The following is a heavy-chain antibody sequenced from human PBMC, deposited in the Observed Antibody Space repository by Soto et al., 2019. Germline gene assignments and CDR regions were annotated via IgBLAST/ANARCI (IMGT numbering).Heavy chain of an antibody. CDR2: IYSDGSHQ. V-gene: IGHV3-33*07. CDR1: GFTFSMYG. D-gene: IGHD2-21*01. CDR3: ARDRRVIPDADMDY. Sequence: QVQLVESGGRVVQPGSSLRLSCEASGFTFSMYGMHWVRQAPGKGLEWVGVIYSDGSHQYYGDSVKGRFTISRDNSNKMVYLQMTGLRLDDSSLYYCARDRRVIPDADMDYWGQGVLVTVSS. J-gene: IGHJ4*02.